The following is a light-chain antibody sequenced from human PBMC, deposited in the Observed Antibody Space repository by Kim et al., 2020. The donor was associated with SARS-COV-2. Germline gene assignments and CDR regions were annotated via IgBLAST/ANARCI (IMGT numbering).Light chain of an antibody. CDR2: GAT. V-gene: IGKV3-20*01. J-gene: IGKJ4*01. Sequence: PGERATLSCRVSESVSGSYLAWYQQKRGQAPRLIIHGATTRATGVPERFSGRGSGTDFTLTISRLEPEDFAVYHCQHYGSSPELAFGGGTKLEIK. CDR3: QHYGSSPELA. CDR1: ESVSGSY.